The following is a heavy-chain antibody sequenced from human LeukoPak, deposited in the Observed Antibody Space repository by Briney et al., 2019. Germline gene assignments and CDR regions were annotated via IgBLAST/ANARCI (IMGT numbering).Heavy chain of an antibody. CDR1: GFTFSSYA. J-gene: IGHJ4*02. D-gene: IGHD3-22*01. V-gene: IGHV3-23*01. CDR2: ISGSGGST. CDR3: AKHQEGRRIHSSGYYRC. Sequence: GGSLRLSCAASGFTFSSYAMSWVRQAPGKGLEWVSAISGSGGSTYYADSVKGRFTISRDNSKDTLYLQMNSLRAEDTAVYYCAKHQEGRRIHSSGYYRCWGQGSLVTASS.